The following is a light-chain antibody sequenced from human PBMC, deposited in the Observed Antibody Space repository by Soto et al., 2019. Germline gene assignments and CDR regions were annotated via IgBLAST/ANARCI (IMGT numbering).Light chain of an antibody. CDR3: MQALQTPLT. V-gene: IGKV2-28*01. CDR1: QSLLFSNGDNS. Sequence: DIVMTQSPLSLSVTPGEPASISCRSCQSLLFSNGDNSLDWYLQKPGQSPQLLIYLGSNRASGVPDRFSGSGSATDFTLKISSLEAEDVGIYYCMQALQTPLTFGGGTMVEIK. CDR2: LGS. J-gene: IGKJ4*01.